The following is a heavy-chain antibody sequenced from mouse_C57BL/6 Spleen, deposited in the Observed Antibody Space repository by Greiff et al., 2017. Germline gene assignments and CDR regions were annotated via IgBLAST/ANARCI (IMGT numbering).Heavy chain of an antibody. CDR3: ARSGSSGYSY. V-gene: IGHV1-50*01. CDR2: IDPSDSYT. D-gene: IGHD3-2*02. J-gene: IGHJ2*01. Sequence: QVQLQQPGAELVKPGASVKLSCKASGYTFTSYWMQWVKQRPGQGLEWIGEIDPSDSYTNYNQKFKGKATLTVDTSSSTADMQLSSLTSEDSAVYYCARSGSSGYSYWGQGTTLTVSS. CDR1: GYTFTSYW.